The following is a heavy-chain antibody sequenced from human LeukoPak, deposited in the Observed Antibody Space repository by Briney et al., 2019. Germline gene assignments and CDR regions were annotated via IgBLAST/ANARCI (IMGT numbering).Heavy chain of an antibody. CDR2: IYHSGST. Sequence: PSETLSLTCTVSGYSISSGYYWGWIRQPPGKGLEWIGSIYHSGSTYYNPSLKSRVTISVDKSKNQFSLKLSSVTAADTAVYYCARGGAGPQGDYYGMDVWGQGTTVTVSS. J-gene: IGHJ6*02. V-gene: IGHV4-38-2*02. CDR3: ARGGAGPQGDYYGMDV. CDR1: GYSISSGYY. D-gene: IGHD1-26*01.